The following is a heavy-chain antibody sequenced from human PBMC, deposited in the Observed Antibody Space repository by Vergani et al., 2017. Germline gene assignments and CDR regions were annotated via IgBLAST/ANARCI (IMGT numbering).Heavy chain of an antibody. CDR3: ARPYCSGGSCYSGEEVWFDP. CDR2: IIPILGIA. V-gene: IGHV1-69*02. CDR1: GGTFSSYT. J-gene: IGHJ5*02. Sequence: QVQLVQSGAEVKKPGSSVKVSCKASGGTFSSYTISWVRQAPGQGLEWMGRIIPILGIANYAQKFQGRVTITADKSTSTAYMELSSLRSEDTAVYYCARPYCSGGSCYSGEEVWFDPWGQGTLVTVSS. D-gene: IGHD2-15*01.